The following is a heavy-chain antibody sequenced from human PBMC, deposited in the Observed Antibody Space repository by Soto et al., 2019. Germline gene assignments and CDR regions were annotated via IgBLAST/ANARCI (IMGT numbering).Heavy chain of an antibody. CDR3: ALHTSGAAAGIWGFGP. Sequence: QVQLVQSGAEVKKPGSSVQVSCKASGGTFSSYAISWVRQAPGQVLEWMGGIIPIFGTANYAQKFQGRVTITADESTSTAYMALSSLRSEDTAVYYCALHTSGAAAGIWGFGPWGQGTLVTVSS. V-gene: IGHV1-69*12. CDR1: GGTFSSYA. J-gene: IGHJ5*02. D-gene: IGHD6-13*01. CDR2: IIPIFGTA.